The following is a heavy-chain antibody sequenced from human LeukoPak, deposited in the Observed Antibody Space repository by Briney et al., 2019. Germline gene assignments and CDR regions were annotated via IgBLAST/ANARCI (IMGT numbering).Heavy chain of an antibody. V-gene: IGHV3-13*01. Sequence: PGGSLRLSCAASGFTFSSYDMHWVRQATGKGLEWVSAIGTAGDTYYPGSVKGRFTISRDNAKNSLYLQMNSLRAEDTAVYYCARDWLLEPYFGDYWGQGTLVTVSS. CDR2: IGTAGDT. CDR1: GFTFSSYD. J-gene: IGHJ4*02. CDR3: ARDWLLEPYFGDY. D-gene: IGHD2-15*01.